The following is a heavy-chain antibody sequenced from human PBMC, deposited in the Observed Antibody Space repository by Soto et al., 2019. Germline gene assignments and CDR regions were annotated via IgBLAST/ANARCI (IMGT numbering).Heavy chain of an antibody. J-gene: IGHJ6*02. Sequence: GGSLRLSCAASGFTFSSYSMNWVRQAPGKGLEWVSSISSSSSYIYYADSVKGRFTISRDNAKNSLYLQMNSLRAEDTAVYYCARDSGGILRFLGWSEGYYGMDVWGQGTTVTVFS. CDR2: ISSSSSYI. CDR1: GFTFSSYS. D-gene: IGHD3-3*01. CDR3: ARDSGGILRFLGWSEGYYGMDV. V-gene: IGHV3-21*01.